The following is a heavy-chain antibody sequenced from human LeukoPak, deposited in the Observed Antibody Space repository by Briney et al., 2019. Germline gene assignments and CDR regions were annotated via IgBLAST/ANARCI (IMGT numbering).Heavy chain of an antibody. V-gene: IGHV3-21*06. CDR2: ITSSSSYI. CDR3: ARDRATVTTWLPDS. D-gene: IGHD4-17*01. Sequence: GGSLRLSCAASGFSFSSYGMTWVRQAPGKGLGWVSSITSSSSYIYYADSVKGRFTVSRDNAKNSLYLQMNSLRAEDTAVYYCARDRATVTTWLPDSWGQGTLVTVSS. J-gene: IGHJ4*02. CDR1: GFSFSSYG.